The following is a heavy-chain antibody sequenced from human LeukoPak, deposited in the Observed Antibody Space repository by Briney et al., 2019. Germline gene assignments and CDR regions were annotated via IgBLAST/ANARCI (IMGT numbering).Heavy chain of an antibody. CDR2: INDKSGDT. CDR1: GYTFTGYF. D-gene: IGHD2-21*01. CDR3: AREYCSGDWYSAGFDS. V-gene: IGHV1-2*02. Sequence: ASAKVSCKASGYTFTGYFLHWVRQAPGQGPEWMGWINDKSGDTKSAQKFQGRVTMTRDTSISTAFMELSSLTSDDTALYYCAREYCSGDWYSAGFDSWGRGTLVTVSS. J-gene: IGHJ4*02.